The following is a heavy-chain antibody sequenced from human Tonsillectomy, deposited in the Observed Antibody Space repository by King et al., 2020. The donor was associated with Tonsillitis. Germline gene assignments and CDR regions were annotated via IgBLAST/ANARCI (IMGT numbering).Heavy chain of an antibody. D-gene: IGHD3-9*01. CDR2: ISSSSSYI. CDR1: GFIFSSYS. V-gene: IGHV3-21*01. CDR3: ARGDVILTGYYYYGMDV. Sequence: VQLVESGGGLVKPGGSLRLSCAASGFIFSSYSMNWVRQAPGKGLEWVSSISSSSSYIYYADSVKGRFTISRDNAKNSLYLQMNSLRAEDTAVYYCARGDVILTGYYYYGMDVWGQGTTLTVSS. J-gene: IGHJ6*02.